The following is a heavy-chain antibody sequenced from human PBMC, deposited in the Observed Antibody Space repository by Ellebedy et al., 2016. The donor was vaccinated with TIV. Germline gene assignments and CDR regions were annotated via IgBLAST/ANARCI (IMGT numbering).Heavy chain of an antibody. CDR2: ISSSGSTI. V-gene: IGHV3-11*01. Sequence: GESLKISXAASGFTFSDYYMSWIRQAPGKGLEWVSYISSSGSTIYYADSVKGRFTISRDNAKNSLYLQMNSLRAEDTAVYYCARAAIRQYYYYGMDVWGQGTTVTVSS. J-gene: IGHJ6*02. CDR1: GFTFSDYY. D-gene: IGHD2-2*01. CDR3: ARAAIRQYYYYGMDV.